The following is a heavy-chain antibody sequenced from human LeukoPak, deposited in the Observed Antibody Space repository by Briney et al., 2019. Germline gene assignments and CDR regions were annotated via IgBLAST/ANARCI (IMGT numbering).Heavy chain of an antibody. D-gene: IGHD1-14*01. CDR2: ISAYNGNT. V-gene: IGHV1-18*01. J-gene: IGHJ6*02. Sequence: ASVKVSCKASGYTFTSYGISWVRQAPGQGLEWMGWISAYNGNTNYAQKVQGRVTMTTDTSTSTAYMELRSLRSDDTAVYYCAREETHHAYYGMDVWGQGTMVTVSS. CDR3: AREETHHAYYGMDV. CDR1: GYTFTSYG.